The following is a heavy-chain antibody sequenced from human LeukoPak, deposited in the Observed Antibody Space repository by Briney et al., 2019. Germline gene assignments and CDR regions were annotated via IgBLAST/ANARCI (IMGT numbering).Heavy chain of an antibody. CDR1: GFTFSSYW. J-gene: IGHJ4*02. CDR3: ARGQDGGYSYGYYFDY. Sequence: GGSLRLSCAASGFTFSSYWMSWVRQAPGKGLEWVANIKQDGSEKYYVDSVKGRFTISRDNAKNSLYLQMNSLRAEDTAVYYCARGQDGGYSYGYYFDYWGQGTLVTVSS. CDR2: IKQDGSEK. V-gene: IGHV3-7*01. D-gene: IGHD5-18*01.